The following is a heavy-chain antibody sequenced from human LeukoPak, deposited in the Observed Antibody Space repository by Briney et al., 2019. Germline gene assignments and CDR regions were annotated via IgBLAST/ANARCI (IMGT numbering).Heavy chain of an antibody. CDR2: ISYDGSNK. CDR3: ARSSKSRDY. Sequence: PGGSLRLSCAASGFTFSSYAMRWVRQAPGKGLEWVAVISYDGSNKYYADSVKGRFTISRDNSKNTLYLQMNSLRAEDTAVYYCARSSKSRDYWGQGTLVTVSS. J-gene: IGHJ4*02. V-gene: IGHV3-30*04. CDR1: GFTFSSYA.